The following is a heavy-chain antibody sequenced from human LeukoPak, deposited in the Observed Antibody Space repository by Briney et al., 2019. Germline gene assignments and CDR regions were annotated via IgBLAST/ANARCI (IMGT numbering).Heavy chain of an antibody. D-gene: IGHD5-18*01. CDR3: AKQVGYTYGYIDY. J-gene: IGHJ4*02. V-gene: IGHV3-23*01. CDR2: ISGSGGST. Sequence: GGSLRLSCAASGFIFSSYAMSWVRQAPGKGLEWVSVISGSGGSTYYADSVKGRFTISRDNSENTLYLQMNSLRAEDTAVYYCAKQVGYTYGYIDYWGREPWSPSPQ. CDR1: GFIFSSYA.